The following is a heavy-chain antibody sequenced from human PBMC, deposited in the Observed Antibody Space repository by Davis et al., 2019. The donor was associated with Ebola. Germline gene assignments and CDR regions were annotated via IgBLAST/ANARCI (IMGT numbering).Heavy chain of an antibody. J-gene: IGHJ6*02. D-gene: IGHD6-13*01. CDR2: ISSSSSYI. CDR1: GFTFSSYS. CDR3: ARGGGIAAAAYYYGMDV. V-gene: IGHV3-21*01. Sequence: GGSLRLSCAASGFTFSSYSMNWVRQAPGKGLEWVSSISSSSSYIYYADSVKGRFTISRDNAKNSLYLQMNSLRAEDTAVYYCARGGGIAAAAYYYGMDVWGQGTTVTVSS.